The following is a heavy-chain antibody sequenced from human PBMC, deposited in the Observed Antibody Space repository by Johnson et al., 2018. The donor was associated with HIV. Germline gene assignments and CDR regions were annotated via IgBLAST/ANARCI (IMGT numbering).Heavy chain of an antibody. CDR3: ARLPGSPRGAFDI. J-gene: IGHJ3*02. Sequence: VQLVESGGGVVQPGGSLRLSCAASGFTVSSNYMSWVRQAPGKGLEWVSVIYSGGSTYYADSVKGRFTISRDNSKNTLYLQMNSLRAEDTAVYYCARLPGSPRGAFDIWCQGTMVTVSS. V-gene: IGHV3-66*01. CDR1: GFTVSSNY. CDR2: IYSGGST. D-gene: IGHD3-10*01.